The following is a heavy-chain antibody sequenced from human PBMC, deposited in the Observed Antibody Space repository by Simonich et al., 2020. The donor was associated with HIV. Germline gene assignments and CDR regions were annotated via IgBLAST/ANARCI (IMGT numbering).Heavy chain of an antibody. Sequence: QVQLQQWGAGLLKPSETLSLTCAVYGGSFSGYYWSWIRQPPGKGREWIGEINHSGRTNYNPSLKSRGTISVDTSKNQFSLKLSSVTAADTAVYYCAGSLRFLESFDIWGQGTMVTVSS. J-gene: IGHJ3*02. CDR3: AGSLRFLESFDI. V-gene: IGHV4-34*01. CDR2: INHSGRT. D-gene: IGHD3-3*01. CDR1: GGSFSGYY.